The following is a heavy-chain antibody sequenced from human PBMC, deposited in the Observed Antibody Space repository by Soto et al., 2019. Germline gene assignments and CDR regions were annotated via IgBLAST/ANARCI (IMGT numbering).Heavy chain of an antibody. CDR1: GYTFTSYD. CDR3: ARGRYYDYVWGSYRHRAWFAP. D-gene: IGHD3-16*02. Sequence: QVQLVQSGAEVKKPGASVKVSCKASGYTFTSYDINWVRQATGQGLEWMGWMNPNSGNTGYAQKFQGRVTMTRNTSISTAYMELSSLRSEDTAVYYCARGRYYDYVWGSYRHRAWFAPWGQGTLVTVSS. CDR2: MNPNSGNT. J-gene: IGHJ5*02. V-gene: IGHV1-8*01.